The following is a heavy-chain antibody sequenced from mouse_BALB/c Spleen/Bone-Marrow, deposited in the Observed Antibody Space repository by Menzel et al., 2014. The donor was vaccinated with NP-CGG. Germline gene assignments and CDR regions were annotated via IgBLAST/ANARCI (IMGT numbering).Heavy chain of an antibody. V-gene: IGHV1-67*01. CDR2: IRSYYGDA. CDR3: ARCGKGRNAMDY. J-gene: IGHJ4*01. Sequence: KGSGYTFTDYAVHCVKQSHTKSLEWIGLIRSYYGDATSNQKFKGKATMTVDKSSSTACVELARLTSEDYAIYYCARCGKGRNAMDYWGQGTSGTVSS. CDR1: GYTFTDYA. D-gene: IGHD3-3*01.